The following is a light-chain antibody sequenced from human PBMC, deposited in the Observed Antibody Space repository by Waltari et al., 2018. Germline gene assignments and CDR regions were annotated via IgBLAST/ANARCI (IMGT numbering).Light chain of an antibody. J-gene: IGKJ5*01. V-gene: IGKV3-11*01. CDR2: NAS. CDR1: HSINEY. CDR3: QQRSNWPPIT. Sequence: TLSCRASHSINEYLAWYQQKPAQAPRLLIYNASKRATGIPARFSGSGSGTDFTLTISSLEPEDSAVYYCQQRSNWPPITFGQGTRLEIK.